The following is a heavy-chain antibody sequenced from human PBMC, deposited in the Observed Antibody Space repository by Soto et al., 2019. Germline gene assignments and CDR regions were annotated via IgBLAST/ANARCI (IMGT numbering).Heavy chain of an antibody. CDR3: ARGVLRYCSSTSCPIYYYYYYMDV. CDR2: INPSGGST. V-gene: IGHV1-46*03. J-gene: IGHJ6*03. D-gene: IGHD2-2*01. Sequence: ASVKVSCKASGYTFTSYYMHWVRQAPGQGLEWMGIINPSGGSTSYAQKFQGRVTMTRDTSTSTVYMELSSLRSEDTAVYYCARGVLRYCSSTSCPIYYYYYYMDVPGKATTVTVSS. CDR1: GYTFTSYY.